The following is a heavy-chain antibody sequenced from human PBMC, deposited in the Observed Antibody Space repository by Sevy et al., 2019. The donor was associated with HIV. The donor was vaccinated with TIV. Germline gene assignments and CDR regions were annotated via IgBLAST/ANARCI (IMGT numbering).Heavy chain of an antibody. CDR1: GGSISSGGYY. D-gene: IGHD6-6*01. J-gene: IGHJ4*02. CDR3: ARGAPREYSSSSGYYFDN. CDR2: IYYSGST. Sequence: SETLSLTCTVSGGSISSGGYYWSWIRQHPGKGLEWIGYIYYSGSTYYNPFLKSRVTISVDTSKNQFSLKLSSVTAADTAVYYCARGAPREYSSSSGYYFDNWGQGTLVTVSS. V-gene: IGHV4-31*03.